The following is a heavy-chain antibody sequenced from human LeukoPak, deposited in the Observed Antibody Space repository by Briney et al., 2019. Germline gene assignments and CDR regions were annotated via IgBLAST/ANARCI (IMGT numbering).Heavy chain of an antibody. CDR2: IYSGGST. J-gene: IGHJ3*02. V-gene: IGHV3-66*01. D-gene: IGHD2-8*02. Sequence: GGSLRLSCAASGFTFSNYWMSRVRQAPGKGLEWVSVIYSGGSTYYADSVKGRFTISRDSSKNTLYLQMNSLRAEDTAVFYCARDSRWGTGAFDIWGQGTMVTVSS. CDR1: GFTFSNYW. CDR3: ARDSRWGTGAFDI.